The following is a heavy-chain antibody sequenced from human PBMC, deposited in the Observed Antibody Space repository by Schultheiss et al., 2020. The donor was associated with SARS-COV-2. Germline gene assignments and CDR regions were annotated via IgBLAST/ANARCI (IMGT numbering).Heavy chain of an antibody. J-gene: IGHJ6*02. CDR1: GFTFSSYE. CDR2: IKQDGSEK. D-gene: IGHD5-18*01. Sequence: GGSLRLSCAASGFTFSSYEMNWVRQAPGKGLEWVANIKQDGSEKYYVDSVKGRFTIARDSAKSSVYLQMDSLGAEDTAVYYCARTARGHGMDVWGQGTTVTVSS. V-gene: IGHV3-7*01. CDR3: ARTARGHGMDV.